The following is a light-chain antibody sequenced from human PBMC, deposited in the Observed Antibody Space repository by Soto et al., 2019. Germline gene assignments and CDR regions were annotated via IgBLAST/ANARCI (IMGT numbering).Light chain of an antibody. Sequence: EIVLTQSPCTLSWSPGERATLSWWASQSLYNNYLAWHQQKPGQAPRLLIYGAFSRATDIPDRFSGIGSGTDFTLTINRLEPEDSAVYYCQQYGSLITFGQGTRLEIK. CDR1: QSLYNNY. CDR2: GAF. J-gene: IGKJ5*01. CDR3: QQYGSLIT. V-gene: IGKV3-20*01.